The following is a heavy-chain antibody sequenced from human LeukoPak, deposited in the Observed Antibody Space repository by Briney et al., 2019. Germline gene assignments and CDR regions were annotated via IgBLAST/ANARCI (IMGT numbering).Heavy chain of an antibody. J-gene: IGHJ4*02. CDR2: ISSSSSYI. Sequence: GGSLRLSCAASGFTFSSYSINWVRQAPGKGLEWVSSISSSSSYIYYADSVKGRFTISRDNAKNSLYLQMNSLRVEDTAVYYCAKEEAAAGSGIDYWGQGTLVTVSS. CDR1: GFTFSSYS. D-gene: IGHD6-13*01. V-gene: IGHV3-21*01. CDR3: AKEEAAAGSGIDY.